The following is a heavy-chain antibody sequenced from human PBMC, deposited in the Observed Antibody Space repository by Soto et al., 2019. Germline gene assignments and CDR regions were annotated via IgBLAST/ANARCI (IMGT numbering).Heavy chain of an antibody. D-gene: IGHD1-26*01. V-gene: IGHV1-69*12. CDR1: GGTFSSYA. J-gene: IGHJ5*02. CDR2: IIPIFGTA. Sequence: QVQLVQSGAEVKKPGSSVKVSCKASGGTFSSYAISWVRQAPGQGLEWMGGIIPIFGTANYAQKFQGRVTITADETTRTADMEVSSLRSEDTGVYYCARDMRELLNGAGWFDPWGQGTPVTVSS. CDR3: ARDMRELLNGAGWFDP.